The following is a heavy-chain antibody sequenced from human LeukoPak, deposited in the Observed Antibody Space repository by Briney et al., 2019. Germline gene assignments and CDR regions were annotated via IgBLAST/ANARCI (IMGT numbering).Heavy chain of an antibody. CDR3: AKDNFDY. V-gene: IGHV3-30*02. CDR1: AFTFRSYG. J-gene: IGHJ4*02. Sequence: GGSLRLSCAASAFTFRSYGMHWVRQAPGKGLEWVAFIRYHGSDKYYADSVKGRFTISRDNSKNTLYLQMNSLRAEDTAVYYCAKDNFDYWGQGTLVTVSS. CDR2: IRYHGSDK.